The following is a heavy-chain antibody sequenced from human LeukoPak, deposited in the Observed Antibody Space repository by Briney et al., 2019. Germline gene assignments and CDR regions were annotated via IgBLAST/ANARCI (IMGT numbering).Heavy chain of an antibody. CDR3: ARLGSGGYCSGGSCSNFDY. D-gene: IGHD2-15*01. Sequence: ASVKVSCKASGHTFTSYGISWVRQAPGQGLEWMGWIGAYNGNTNYAQKLQGRVTMTTDTSTSTAYMELRSLRSDDTAVYYCARLGSGGYCSGGSCSNFDYWGQGTLVTVSS. J-gene: IGHJ4*02. V-gene: IGHV1-18*01. CDR1: GHTFTSYG. CDR2: IGAYNGNT.